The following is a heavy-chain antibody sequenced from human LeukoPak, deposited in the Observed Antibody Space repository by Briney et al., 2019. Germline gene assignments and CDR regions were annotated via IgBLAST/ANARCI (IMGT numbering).Heavy chain of an antibody. CDR3: AKSDLGSSWYYFDY. V-gene: IGHV3-21*01. Sequence: GGSLRLSCAASGFTFSSYSMNWVRQAPGKGLEWVSSISSSSYIYYADSVKGRFTISRDNAKNSLYLQMNSLRAEDTAVYYCAKSDLGSSWYYFDYWGQGTLVTVSS. D-gene: IGHD6-13*01. J-gene: IGHJ4*02. CDR1: GFTFSSYS. CDR2: ISSSSYI.